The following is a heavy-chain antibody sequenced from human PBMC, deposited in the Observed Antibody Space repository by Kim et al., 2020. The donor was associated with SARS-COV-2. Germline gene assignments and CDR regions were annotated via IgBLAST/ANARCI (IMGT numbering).Heavy chain of an antibody. CDR1: GFTFSSYS. CDR2: ISSSSSYI. D-gene: IGHD3-3*01. Sequence: GGSLRLSCAASGFTFSSYSMNWVRQAPGKGLEWVSSISSSSSYIYYADSVKGRFTISRDNAKNSLYLQMNSLRAEDTAVYYCARGQLTYYDFWSGYFGYWGQGTLVTVSS. V-gene: IGHV3-21*01. J-gene: IGHJ4*02. CDR3: ARGQLTYYDFWSGYFGY.